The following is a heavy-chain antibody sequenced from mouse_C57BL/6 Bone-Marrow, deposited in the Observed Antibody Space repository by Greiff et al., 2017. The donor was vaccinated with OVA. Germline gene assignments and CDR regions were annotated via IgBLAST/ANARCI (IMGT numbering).Heavy chain of an antibody. Sequence: VQLKESGPELVKPGASVKMSCKASGYTFTDYNMHWVKQSHGQSLEWIGYINPNNGGTSYNQKFKGKATLTVNKSSSTAYMALRSRTSEDSAGYYCARGGYSNSAWFAYWGQGTLVTVSA. J-gene: IGHJ3*01. CDR1: GYTFTDYN. CDR3: ARGGYSNSAWFAY. V-gene: IGHV1-22*01. D-gene: IGHD2-5*01. CDR2: INPNNGGT.